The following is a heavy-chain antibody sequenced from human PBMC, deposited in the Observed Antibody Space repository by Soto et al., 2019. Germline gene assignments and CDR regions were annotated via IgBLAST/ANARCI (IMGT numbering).Heavy chain of an antibody. Sequence: EVQVLESGGDLVQPGGSLRLSCAASGFTFSSYAMSWVRQAPGKGLEWVSTISGRGDDTYYTDSVKGRFTISRDNSKNTLYVHMNSLRAEDTAVYYCARAQPTYSSSYFDYWGQGTLVTVSS. CDR2: ISGRGDDT. CDR1: GFTFSSYA. CDR3: ARAQPTYSSSYFDY. J-gene: IGHJ4*02. V-gene: IGHV3-23*01. D-gene: IGHD3-22*01.